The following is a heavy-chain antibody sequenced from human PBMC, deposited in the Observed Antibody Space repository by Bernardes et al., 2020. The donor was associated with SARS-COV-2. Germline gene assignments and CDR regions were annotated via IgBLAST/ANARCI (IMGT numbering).Heavy chain of an antibody. CDR3: TTAGSF. CDR1: GFTFSSYW. V-gene: IGHV3-15*01. CDR2: IKSRADGGAV. J-gene: IGHJ4*02. D-gene: IGHD3-10*01. Sequence: GGSLRLSRAASGFTFSSYWMSWVRQAPGKGLEWVGRIKSRADGGAVDYAAPVKGRFTISRDDSRDTLYLQMNSLKTGDTAVYYCTTAGSFWGQGTLVTVSS.